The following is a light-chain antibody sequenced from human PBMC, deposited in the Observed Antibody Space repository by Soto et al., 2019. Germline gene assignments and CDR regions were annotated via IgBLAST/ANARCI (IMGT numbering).Light chain of an antibody. CDR2: DAS. V-gene: IGKV3-11*01. Sequence: EIVLTQSPATLSLSPGERAALSCRASQSVSSYLAWYQQKPGQAPRLLIYDASKRAPGIPARFTGSGSGTDFTLTISTLEPEDIAVYFCQQRRNWPATFGGGTKVEI. J-gene: IGKJ4*01. CDR3: QQRRNWPAT. CDR1: QSVSSY.